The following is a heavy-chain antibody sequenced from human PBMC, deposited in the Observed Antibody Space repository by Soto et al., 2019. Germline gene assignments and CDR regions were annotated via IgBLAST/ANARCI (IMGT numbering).Heavy chain of an antibody. CDR1: GYTFSGFY. V-gene: IGHV1-2*02. CDR3: ASAAVTGTAGLDF. Sequence: VASVKVSCKASGYTFSGFYMHWVRQAPGQGLEWMGWINPNSGGTKSAEKFQGRVTMTRDTSTSTAYMELSRLTSDDTAVYYCASAAVTGTAGLDFWGQGTQVTVSS. CDR2: INPNSGGT. J-gene: IGHJ4*02. D-gene: IGHD6-19*01.